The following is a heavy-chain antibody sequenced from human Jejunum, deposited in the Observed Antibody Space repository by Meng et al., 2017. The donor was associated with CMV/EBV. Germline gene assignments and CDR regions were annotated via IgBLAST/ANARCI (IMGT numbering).Heavy chain of an antibody. J-gene: IGHJ4*02. V-gene: IGHV4-39*01. CDR3: AVDYGDYYFDF. CDR1: GRSLSSSSYY. Sequence: TVSGRSLSSSSYYWGWIRQPPGKGLEWIGSIYYSGSTYYNPSLKSRVTISVDTSKNQFSLKLSSVTAADTAVYYCAVDYGDYYFDFWGQGTLVTVSS. D-gene: IGHD4-17*01. CDR2: IYYSGST.